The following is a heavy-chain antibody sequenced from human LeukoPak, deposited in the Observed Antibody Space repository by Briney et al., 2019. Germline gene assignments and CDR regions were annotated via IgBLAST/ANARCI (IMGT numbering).Heavy chain of an antibody. Sequence: ASVTVSCKASAYTFPSYGISWVRQARGQGLEWMGWISAYNGNTNYAKKFQGRVTMTTDTSKSTAYMELRSLRSDDTAVYYCARGLGITMVRQPSGGWFDPWGQGTLVTVSS. CDR2: ISAYNGNT. V-gene: IGHV1-18*01. D-gene: IGHD3-10*01. CDR1: AYTFPSYG. J-gene: IGHJ5*02. CDR3: ARGLGITMVRQPSGGWFDP.